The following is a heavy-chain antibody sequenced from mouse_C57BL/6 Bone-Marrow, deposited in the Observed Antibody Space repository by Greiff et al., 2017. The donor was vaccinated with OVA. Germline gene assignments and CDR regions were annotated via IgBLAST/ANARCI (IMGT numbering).Heavy chain of an antibody. D-gene: IGHD1-1*01. CDR3: AFYYGSSYRYFDV. J-gene: IGHJ1*03. CDR2: INPNYGTT. Sequence: VQLQQSGPELVKPGASVKISCKASGYSFTDYNMNWVKQSNGKSLEWIGVINPNYGTTSYNQKFKGKATLTVGQSSSTAYMQLNSLTSEDSAVYYCAFYYGSSYRYFDVWGTGTTVTVSS. CDR1: GYSFTDYN. V-gene: IGHV1-39*01.